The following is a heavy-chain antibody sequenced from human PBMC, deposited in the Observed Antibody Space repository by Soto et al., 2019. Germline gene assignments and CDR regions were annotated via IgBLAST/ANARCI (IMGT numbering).Heavy chain of an antibody. CDR1: GFTFSSYS. Sequence: EVQLVESGGGLVQPGGSLRLSCAASGFTFSSYSMNWVRQAPGKGLEWVSYISSSSSTIYYAGSVKGRFTISRDNAKHSLYLQMNSLRDEDTAVYYWARPEYSSSSYGMDVWGQGTTVTVSS. D-gene: IGHD6-6*01. J-gene: IGHJ6*02. V-gene: IGHV3-48*02. CDR2: ISSSSSTI. CDR3: ARPEYSSSSYGMDV.